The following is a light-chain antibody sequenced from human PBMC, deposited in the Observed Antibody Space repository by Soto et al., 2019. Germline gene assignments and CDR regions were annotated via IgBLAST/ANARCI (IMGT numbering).Light chain of an antibody. CDR1: QGIRGA. J-gene: IGKJ5*01. Sequence: AIQLTQSPSSLSASVGDRVTITCRASQGIRGALAWYQQRPGKPPKMLIYDVSKLERGVPSRFSGSSSGTDFTLTISSLQAGDFATYYCQQFNSYPITFGQGTRLEIK. V-gene: IGKV1-13*02. CDR2: DVS. CDR3: QQFNSYPIT.